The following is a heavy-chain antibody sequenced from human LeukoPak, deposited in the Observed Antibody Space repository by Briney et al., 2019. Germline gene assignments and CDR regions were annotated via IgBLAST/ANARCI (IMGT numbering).Heavy chain of an antibody. Sequence: PSETLSLTCTVSGASISSYNWSWIRQPPGKGLEWIGEINHSGSTNYNPSLKSRVTISVDTSKNQFSLKLSSVTAADTAVYYCARSQWLGYYYYYYGMDVWGQGTTVTVSS. D-gene: IGHD6-19*01. J-gene: IGHJ6*02. CDR2: INHSGST. CDR3: ARSQWLGYYYYYYGMDV. V-gene: IGHV4-34*01. CDR1: GASISSYN.